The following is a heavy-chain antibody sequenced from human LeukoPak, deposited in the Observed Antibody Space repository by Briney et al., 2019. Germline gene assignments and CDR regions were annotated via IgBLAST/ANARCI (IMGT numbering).Heavy chain of an antibody. CDR1: GFTFSSYW. J-gene: IGHJ4*02. Sequence: GGSLRLSCLASGFTFSSYWMHWVRQAPGKGLEWVAVISYDGSNKYYADSVKGRFTISRDNSKNTLYLQMNSLRAEDTAVYYCAKDQRWELLIDYFDYWGQGTLVTVSS. CDR3: AKDQRWELLIDYFDY. V-gene: IGHV3-30*18. D-gene: IGHD1-26*01. CDR2: ISYDGSNK.